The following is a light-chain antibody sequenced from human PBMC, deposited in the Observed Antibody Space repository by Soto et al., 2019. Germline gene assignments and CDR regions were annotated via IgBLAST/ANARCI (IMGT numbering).Light chain of an antibody. V-gene: IGLV2-14*01. Sequence: QSALTQPASVSGSPGQSITISCTGTSSDVGGYNSVSWYQQHPGKAPKLMIYEVSNRPSGVSNRFSCSKSGNTASLTISGLQAEDEADYYCSSYTTSSTLLYVFGTGTKLTVL. CDR2: EVS. J-gene: IGLJ1*01. CDR1: SSDVGGYNS. CDR3: SSYTTSSTLLYV.